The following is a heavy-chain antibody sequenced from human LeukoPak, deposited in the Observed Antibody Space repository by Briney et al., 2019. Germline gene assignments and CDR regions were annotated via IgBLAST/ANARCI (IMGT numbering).Heavy chain of an antibody. CDR1: GGTFSSYA. D-gene: IGHD5-12*01. V-gene: IGHV1-69*06. CDR3: ASDVDIVATDPQAADY. CDR2: IIPIFGTA. Sequence: GASVTVSCKASGGTFSSYAISWVRQAPGQGLEWMGGIIPIFGTANYAQKFQGRVTITADKSTSTAYMELSSLRSEDTAVYYCASDVDIVATDPQAADYWGQGTLVTVSS. J-gene: IGHJ4*02.